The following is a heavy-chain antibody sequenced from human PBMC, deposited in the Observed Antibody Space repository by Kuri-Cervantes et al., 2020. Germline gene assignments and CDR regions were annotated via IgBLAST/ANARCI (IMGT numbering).Heavy chain of an antibody. J-gene: IGHJ4*02. V-gene: IGHV3-48*01. CDR2: ISSSSSTI. Sequence: GESLKISCAASGFTFSSYSMNWVRQAPGKGLEWVSYISSSSSTIYYADSVKGRFTISRDNSKNTLYLQMNSLKTEDTAVYYCTTDRYYYVAIYYFDYWGQGTLVTVSS. CDR3: TTDRYYYVAIYYFDY. D-gene: IGHD3-10*02. CDR1: GFTFSSYS.